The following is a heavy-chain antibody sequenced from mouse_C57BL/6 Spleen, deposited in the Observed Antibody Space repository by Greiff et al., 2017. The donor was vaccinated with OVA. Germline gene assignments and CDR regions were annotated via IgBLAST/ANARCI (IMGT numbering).Heavy chain of an antibody. CDR1: GYTFTSYG. J-gene: IGHJ2*01. V-gene: IGHV1-81*01. CDR2: IYPRSGNT. Sequence: QVQLKESGAELARPGASVKLSCKASGYTFTSYGISWVKQRTGQGLEWIGEIYPRSGNTYYNEKFKGKATLTADKSSSTAYMELRSLTSEDSAVYFCARLIAGTMGDYWGQGTTLTVSS. D-gene: IGHD4-1*01. CDR3: ARLIAGTMGDY.